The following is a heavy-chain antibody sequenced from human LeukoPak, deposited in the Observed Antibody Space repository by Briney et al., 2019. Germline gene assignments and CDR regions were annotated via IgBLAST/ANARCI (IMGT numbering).Heavy chain of an antibody. Sequence: SETLSLTCGVHGGSLSGYYWSWIRQSPGEGLEWIGEINHSGITNSAPSLKSRVTMSVDTSKNQFSLDLKSVTAADTAVYYCAREDDSWGPNNLDLWGQGTMVTVSS. CDR2: INHSGIT. D-gene: IGHD7-27*01. J-gene: IGHJ3*01. CDR1: GGSLSGYY. CDR3: AREDDSWGPNNLDL. V-gene: IGHV4-34*01.